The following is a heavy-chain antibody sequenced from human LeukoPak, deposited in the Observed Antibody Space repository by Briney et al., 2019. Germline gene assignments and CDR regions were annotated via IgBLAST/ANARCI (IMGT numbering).Heavy chain of an antibody. D-gene: IGHD4-23*01. Sequence: PGGSLRLSCAASGFTFSSYAMSWVRQAPGKGLEWVSAISGSGGSTYYADSVKGRFTISRDNSKSTLYLQMNSLRAEDTAVYYCGILRTVVTQVDYWGQGTLVTVSS. J-gene: IGHJ4*02. V-gene: IGHV3-23*01. CDR2: ISGSGGST. CDR3: GILRTVVTQVDY. CDR1: GFTFSSYA.